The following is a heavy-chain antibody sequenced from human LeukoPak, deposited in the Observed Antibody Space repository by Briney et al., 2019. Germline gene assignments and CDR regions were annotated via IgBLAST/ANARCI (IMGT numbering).Heavy chain of an antibody. CDR3: AREVVVVPAAIVDAFDI. Sequence: ASVKVSCKASGYTFTSYGISWVRQAPGQGLEWMGWISAYNGNTNYAQKFQGRVTITADESTSTAYMELSSLRSEDTAVYYCAREVVVVPAAIVDAFDIWGQGTMVTVSS. D-gene: IGHD2-2*01. V-gene: IGHV1-18*04. J-gene: IGHJ3*02. CDR1: GYTFTSYG. CDR2: ISAYNGNT.